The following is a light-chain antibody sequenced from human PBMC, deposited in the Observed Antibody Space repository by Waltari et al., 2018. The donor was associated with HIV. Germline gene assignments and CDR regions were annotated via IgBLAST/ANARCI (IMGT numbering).Light chain of an antibody. CDR2: EDT. J-gene: IGLJ2*01. V-gene: IGLV2-23*01. CDR3: WSYAGSTPYVL. CDR1: SSDLGSHNL. Sequence: QSALTQPASVSGSPGQSITISCTGTSSDLGSHNLVSWYQQHPVKAPNLIIYEDTKRPSGISNRFCGSKSVNTSSLTIAGLQADDEADYFCWSYAGSTPYVLLGGGTKLTVL.